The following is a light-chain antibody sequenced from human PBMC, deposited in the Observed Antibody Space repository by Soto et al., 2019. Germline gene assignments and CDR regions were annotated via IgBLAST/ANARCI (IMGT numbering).Light chain of an antibody. V-gene: IGLV4-69*01. CDR2: LNSDGSH. J-gene: IGLJ3*02. CDR1: SGHSSYA. CDR3: QTGGTGIRV. Sequence: QLVLTQSPSASASLGASVKLTCTLSSGHSSYAIAWHQQQPENGPRYLMKLNSDGSHSKGDGIPDRFSGSSSGAERDLTIASRQSEDEADYYCQTGGTGIRVFGGGTKVTVL.